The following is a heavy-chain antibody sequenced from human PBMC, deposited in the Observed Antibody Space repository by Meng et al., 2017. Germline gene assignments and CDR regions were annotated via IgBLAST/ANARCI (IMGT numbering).Heavy chain of an antibody. CDR3: ARADTKGDWFDP. CDR2: TRNKANSYTT. J-gene: IGHJ5*02. V-gene: IGHV3-72*01. D-gene: IGHD2-8*01. Sequence: EVQLVESGGGLVQPGGSLRLSCAASGFTFSSYWMHWVRQAPGKGLEWVGRTRNKANSYTTEYAASVKGRFTISRDDSKNSLYLQMNSLKTEDTAVYYCARADTKGDWFDPWGQGTLVTVSS. CDR1: GFTFSSYW.